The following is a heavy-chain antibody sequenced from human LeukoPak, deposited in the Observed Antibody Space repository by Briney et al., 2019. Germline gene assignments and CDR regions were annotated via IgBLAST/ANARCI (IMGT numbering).Heavy chain of an antibody. Sequence: GGSLRLSCAASGFTFSSYGMHWVRQAPGKGLEWVAFIRYDGSNKYYADSVKGRFTISRDNAKNTLYLQMNSLRADDTAVYYCASSLVGALDPNYMDVWGKGTTVTVSS. CDR2: IRYDGSNK. V-gene: IGHV3-30*02. CDR1: GFTFSSYG. CDR3: ASSLVGALDPNYMDV. D-gene: IGHD6-19*01. J-gene: IGHJ6*03.